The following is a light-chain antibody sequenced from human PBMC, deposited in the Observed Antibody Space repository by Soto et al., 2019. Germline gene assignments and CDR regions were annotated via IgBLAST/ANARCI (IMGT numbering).Light chain of an antibody. J-gene: IGKJ5*01. CDR1: QSVSSY. CDR2: DAS. V-gene: IGKV3-11*01. CDR3: QQRSNWPPIT. Sequence: ILLTQSPGTLSLSPGERATLSCRASQSVSSYLAWYQQKPGQAHRLLIYDASNRATGIPARFSGSGSGTDFTLTISSLEPEDFAVYYCQQRSNWPPITFGQGTRLEIK.